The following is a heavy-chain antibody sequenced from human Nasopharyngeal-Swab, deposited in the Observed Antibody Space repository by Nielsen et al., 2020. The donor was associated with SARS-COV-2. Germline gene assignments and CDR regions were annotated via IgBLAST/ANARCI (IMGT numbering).Heavy chain of an antibody. CDR1: GFTFSDYY. Sequence: GESLKISCAASGFTFSDYYMGWIRQAPGKGLEWISYITSSGSTIFYTDSVKGRFTISRDNAKNLLYLQMNSLRADDTAVYYCAREVVPSIWGQGTLVTVSS. CDR3: AREVVPSI. CDR2: ITSSGSTI. J-gene: IGHJ4*02. V-gene: IGHV3-11*01. D-gene: IGHD2-15*01.